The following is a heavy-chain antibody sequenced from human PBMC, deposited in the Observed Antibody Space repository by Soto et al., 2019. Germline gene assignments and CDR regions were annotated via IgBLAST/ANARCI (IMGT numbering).Heavy chain of an antibody. J-gene: IGHJ4*02. CDR1: GGSFSGYY. V-gene: IGHV4-34*01. CDR3: ARGPQEAGTNDY. CDR2: INHSGST. Sequence: VQLQQWGAGLLKPSENLSLTCAVYGGSFSGYYWSCIRQPPGQGLEWIGEINHSGSTNYNPSHKSRVTLSVETSKHQFSLRLMSVTAADPAVYFCARGPQEAGTNDYWGQGILVTVSS.